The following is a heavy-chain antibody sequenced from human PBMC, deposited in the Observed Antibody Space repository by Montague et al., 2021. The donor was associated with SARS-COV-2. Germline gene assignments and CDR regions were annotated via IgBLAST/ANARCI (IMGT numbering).Heavy chain of an antibody. J-gene: IGHJ4*02. CDR2: VSYSSTYI. V-gene: IGHV3-21*03. D-gene: IGHD5-24*01. CDR1: GFTLSNYN. Sequence: SLRLSCAASGFTLSNYNTNWIRQAPGKGLEWVSSVSYSSTYIYYADSVKGRFSISRDNAQNSLSLQMNNLRADDTAVYYCVGDQSPMGFDYWGQGTLVTVSS. CDR3: VGDQSPMGFDY.